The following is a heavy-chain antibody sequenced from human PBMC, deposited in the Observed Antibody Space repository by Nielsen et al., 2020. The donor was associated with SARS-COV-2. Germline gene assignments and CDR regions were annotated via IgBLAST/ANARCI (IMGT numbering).Heavy chain of an antibody. D-gene: IGHD3-16*01. CDR1: GFTFSSYW. Sequence: GESLKISCAASGFTFSSYWMSWVRQAPGKGLEWVANIKQDGSEKYYVDSVKGRFTISRDNAKNSLYLQMNSLRAEDTAVYYCARDVNMITFGGVMYYFDYWGQGTLVTVSS. V-gene: IGHV3-7*01. J-gene: IGHJ4*02. CDR3: ARDVNMITFGGVMYYFDY. CDR2: IKQDGSEK.